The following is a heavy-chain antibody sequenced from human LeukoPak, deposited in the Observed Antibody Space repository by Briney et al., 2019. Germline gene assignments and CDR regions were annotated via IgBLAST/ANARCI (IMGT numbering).Heavy chain of an antibody. CDR3: ARAATMVRGVMRWFDA. CDR1: GYTFTSYA. Sequence: ASVKVSCKASGYTFTSYAMHWVRQAPGQRLEWMGWINAGNGNTKYSQKFQGRVTITRDTSASTAYMELSSLRSEDTAVYYCARAATMVRGVMRWFDAWGQGTLVTVSS. CDR2: INAGNGNT. D-gene: IGHD3-10*01. V-gene: IGHV1-3*01. J-gene: IGHJ5*02.